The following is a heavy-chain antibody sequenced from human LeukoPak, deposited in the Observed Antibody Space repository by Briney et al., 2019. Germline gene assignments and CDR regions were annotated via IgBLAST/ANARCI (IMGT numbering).Heavy chain of an antibody. CDR1: GDSVSSNSAA. V-gene: IGHV6-1*01. CDR2: TYYRSKWYN. Sequence: SQTLSLTCAISGDSVSSNSAAWNWIRQSPSRGLEWLGKTYYRSKWYNDYAVSVKSRITINPDTSKNQFSLQLNSVTPEDTAVDYCARDSVVPAALDKHDWYFDLWGRGTLVTVSS. J-gene: IGHJ2*01. CDR3: ARDSVVPAALDKHDWYFDL. D-gene: IGHD2-2*01.